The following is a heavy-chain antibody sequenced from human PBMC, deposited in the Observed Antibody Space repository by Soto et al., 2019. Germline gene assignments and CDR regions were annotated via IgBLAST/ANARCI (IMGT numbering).Heavy chain of an antibody. CDR3: ARSPGVGATTVGLDY. Sequence: LGESLKISCQASGYTFTKYWVSWVRQMPGKGLEWMGIIYPGDSDTRYSPSFQGQVTISADKSISTAYLQWSSLKASDTAMYYCARSPGVGATTVGLDYWGQGTLVTVSS. CDR2: IYPGDSDT. J-gene: IGHJ4*02. CDR1: GYTFTKYW. V-gene: IGHV5-51*01. D-gene: IGHD1-26*01.